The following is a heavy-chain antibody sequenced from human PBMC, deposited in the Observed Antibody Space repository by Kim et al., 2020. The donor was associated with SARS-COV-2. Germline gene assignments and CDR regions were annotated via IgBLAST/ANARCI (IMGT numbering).Heavy chain of an antibody. Sequence: SETLSLTCAVYGGSFSGYYWSWIRQPPGKGLEWIGEINHSGSPNYNPSLKSRVTISVDTSKNQFSLKLSSVTAADTAVYYCARGGGIAAAGGYNWFDPWG. CDR2: INHSGSP. V-gene: IGHV4-34*01. CDR1: GGSFSGYY. J-gene: IGHJ5*02. CDR3: ARGGGIAAAGGYNWFDP. D-gene: IGHD6-13*01.